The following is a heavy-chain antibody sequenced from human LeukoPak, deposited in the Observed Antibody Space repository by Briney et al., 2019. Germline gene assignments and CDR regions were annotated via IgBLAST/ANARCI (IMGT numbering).Heavy chain of an antibody. V-gene: IGHV1-18*01. CDR3: ARGKKPGVAVAGTGFFFDP. CDR1: GYTFTNYG. J-gene: IGHJ5*02. CDR2: ISAYNGNT. D-gene: IGHD6-19*01. Sequence: ASVKVSCKASGYTFTNYGISWVRQAPGQGLECMGWISAYNGNTNYAHKFQGRVSMTTDTATNTAYMELRSLTSDDTAVYYCARGKKPGVAVAGTGFFFDPWGQGTLVTVSS.